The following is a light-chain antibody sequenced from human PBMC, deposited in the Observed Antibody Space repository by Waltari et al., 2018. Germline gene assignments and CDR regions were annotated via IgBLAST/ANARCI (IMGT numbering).Light chain of an antibody. J-gene: IGKJ2*01. Sequence: DIVMTQSPDSLTVALGERANLKCRSSQSVFWEAGKDNYLAWYQQKPGQHPRLLIYWASTRESGVPDRFSGSESGTDFALTISSLQSEDVATYYCQQYFDIPSFGQGTKLEI. CDR2: WAS. CDR1: QSVFWEAGKDNY. V-gene: IGKV4-1*01. CDR3: QQYFDIPS.